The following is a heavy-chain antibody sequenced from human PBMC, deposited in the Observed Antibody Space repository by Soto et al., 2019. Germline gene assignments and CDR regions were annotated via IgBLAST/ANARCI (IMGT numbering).Heavy chain of an antibody. V-gene: IGHV1-2*04. CDR3: ARCRYNLDPVDY. CDR1: GYTFTDFG. CDR2: INPDSGAT. J-gene: IGHJ4*01. Sequence: ASVKVSCKDSGYTFTDFGLIWVRQAPGQGLEWMGWINPDSGATDYAQKFQGWVTMTRNTSINTASMELSSLRSDDTAVYYCARCRYNLDPVDYWGQGPLVTVPS. D-gene: IGHD1-20*01.